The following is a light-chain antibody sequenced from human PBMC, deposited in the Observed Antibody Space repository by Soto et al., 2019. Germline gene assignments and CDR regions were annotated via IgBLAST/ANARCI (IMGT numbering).Light chain of an antibody. CDR2: AAS. CDR1: QGISSY. V-gene: IGKV1-9*01. CDR3: QQLNSYPSS. Sequence: IQLTQSPSSLSASVGDRVTITCRASQGISSYLAWYQQKPGKAPKLLIYAASTLQSGVPSRFSGSGSGTDFTLTISSLQPEDFATYYSQQLNSYPSSFGPGTKVDIK. J-gene: IGKJ3*01.